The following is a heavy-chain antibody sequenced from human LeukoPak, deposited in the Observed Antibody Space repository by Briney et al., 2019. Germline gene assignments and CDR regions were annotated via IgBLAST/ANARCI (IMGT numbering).Heavy chain of an antibody. D-gene: IGHD1-26*01. Sequence: VASVKVSCKVSGYTVTEASMHWLRQAPGRGLEWMGGFDPEDSGTVYAQKFQGRLTMTEDTSTDTAYMELSSLRSEDTAVYYCVSIVGATTPYYYYYYGMDVWGQGTTVTVSS. CDR1: GYTVTEAS. CDR2: FDPEDSGT. CDR3: VSIVGATTPYYYYYYGMDV. V-gene: IGHV1-24*01. J-gene: IGHJ6*02.